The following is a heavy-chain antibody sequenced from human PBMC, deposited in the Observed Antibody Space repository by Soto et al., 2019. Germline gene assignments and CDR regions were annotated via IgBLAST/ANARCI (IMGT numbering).Heavy chain of an antibody. D-gene: IGHD6-19*01. CDR2: IKSKKDDGTT. CDR1: GFTIHSAW. J-gene: IGHJ4*02. Sequence: EVQLVESGGGSVKPGGSLRLSCAASGFTIHSAWMTWVRQAPGKGLEWVGRIKSKKDDGTTDYAAPVKGRFTISRDDSNNMLYLQMSSLSTEDTAVYYCTTLGLWAVALVSGYYFDYSGQGSLVTVSS. CDR3: TTLGLWAVALVSGYYFDY. V-gene: IGHV3-15*01.